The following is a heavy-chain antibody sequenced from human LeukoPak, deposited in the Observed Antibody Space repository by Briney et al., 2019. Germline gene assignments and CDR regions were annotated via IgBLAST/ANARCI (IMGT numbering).Heavy chain of an antibody. V-gene: IGHV4-31*03. Sequence: KPSETLSLTCTVSGGSISSGGYYWSWIRQHPGKGLEWIGYVYYSGSTYYNPSLKSRVSISVDTSKNQFSLNLSSVTAADTAVYYCAKDQRWESPHYLDSWGQGTLVTVSS. D-gene: IGHD1-26*01. CDR1: GGSISSGGYY. CDR2: VYYSGST. CDR3: AKDQRWESPHYLDS. J-gene: IGHJ4*02.